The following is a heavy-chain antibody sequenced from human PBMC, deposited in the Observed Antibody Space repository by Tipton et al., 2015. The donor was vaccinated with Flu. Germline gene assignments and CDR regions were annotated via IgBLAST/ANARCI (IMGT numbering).Heavy chain of an antibody. V-gene: IGHV4-39*07. Sequence: TLSLTCTVSGGSISGSSYYWGWIRQPPGKGLEWIGSIYYSGSTYYNPSLKSRVTISVDTSKNQFSLKLSSVTAADTAVYYCARDFRVLTRYFDLWGRGTLDTVSS. J-gene: IGHJ2*01. CDR1: GGSISGSSYY. D-gene: IGHD3-10*01. CDR3: ARDFRVLTRYFDL. CDR2: IYYSGST.